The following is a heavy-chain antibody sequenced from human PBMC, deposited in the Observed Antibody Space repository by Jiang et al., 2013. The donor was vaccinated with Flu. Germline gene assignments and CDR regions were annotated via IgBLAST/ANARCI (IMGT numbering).Heavy chain of an antibody. CDR3: ARVRGDYIYWYFDL. D-gene: IGHD4-17*01. V-gene: IGHV1-46*01. CDR2: INPRGGYT. J-gene: IGHJ2*01. Sequence: GAEVKKPGASVKVSCKASGYTFTSYYMNWVRQGPGQGLEWMGIINPRGGYTSYAQKFQGRVTMTRDTSTSTVYMELSSLRSEDTAVYYCARVRGDYIYWYFDLWGLAPWSLSPQ. CDR1: GYTFTSYY.